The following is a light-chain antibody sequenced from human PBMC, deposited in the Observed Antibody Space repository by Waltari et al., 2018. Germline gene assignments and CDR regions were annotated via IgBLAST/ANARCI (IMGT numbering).Light chain of an antibody. CDR1: SSNIGSKA. CDR2: SNG. V-gene: IGLV1-44*01. CDR3: AAWDDSLNGVV. Sequence: QSVLTHSPSASGTPGQRVTISCSGSSSNIGSKAVNWYRQLPGTAPKLLIFSNGQRPSGVPDRVSGSKSGPSASLAISGLQAEDEADYYCAAWDDSLNGVVFGGGTKLTVL. J-gene: IGLJ2*01.